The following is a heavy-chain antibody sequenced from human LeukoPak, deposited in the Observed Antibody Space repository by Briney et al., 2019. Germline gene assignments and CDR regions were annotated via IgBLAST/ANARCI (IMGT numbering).Heavy chain of an antibody. J-gene: IGHJ5*02. D-gene: IGHD3-3*01. Sequence: ASVKVSCKASGYTFTSCYMYWVRQAPGQGLEWMGIINPSGDSTNYAQKFQGRVTMTRDMSTTTVYMELSSLRSEDTAVYYCARGPHRRTYDRDNWFDPWGQGTLATVSS. CDR1: GYTFTSCY. V-gene: IGHV1-46*01. CDR2: INPSGDST. CDR3: ARGPHRRTYDRDNWFDP.